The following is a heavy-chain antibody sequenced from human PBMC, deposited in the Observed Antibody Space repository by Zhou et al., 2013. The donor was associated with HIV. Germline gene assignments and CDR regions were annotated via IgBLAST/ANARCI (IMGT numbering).Heavy chain of an antibody. V-gene: IGHV4-4*07. CDR3: ARSVVGAHIDT. CDR2: IYTSGST. Sequence: QVQLEESGPRLVKPSETLSLTCSVSDYFTTTYYWSWIRQAAGKGLEWIGRIYTSGSTVYNPSLKSRVSMSVDTSKKEFSLNLNSLTAADTAVYYCARSVVGAHIDTWGQGILITVPS. D-gene: IGHD2-15*01. CDR1: DYFTTTYY. J-gene: IGHJ5*02.